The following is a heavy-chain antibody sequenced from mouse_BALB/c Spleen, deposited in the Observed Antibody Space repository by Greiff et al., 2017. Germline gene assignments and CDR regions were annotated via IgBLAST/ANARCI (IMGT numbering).Heavy chain of an antibody. CDR2: ISYSGST. D-gene: IGHD1-1*01. CDR3: ASPLYYYGSSYRIYAMDY. V-gene: IGHV3-2*02. CDR1: GYSITSDYA. J-gene: IGHJ4*01. Sequence: EVQLVESGPGLVKPSQSLSLTCTVTGYSITSDYAWNWIRQFPGNKLEWMGYISYSGSTSYNPSLKSRISITRDTSKNQFFLQLNSVTTEDTATYYCASPLYYYGSSYRIYAMDYWGQGTSVTVSS.